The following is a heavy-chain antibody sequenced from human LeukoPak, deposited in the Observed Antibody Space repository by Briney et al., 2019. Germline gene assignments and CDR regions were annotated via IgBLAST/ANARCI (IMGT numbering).Heavy chain of an antibody. CDR3: ARDAMSRTADY. Sequence: GGSLRLSCAASGFTFSSYWMSWVRQAPGKGLEWVGNIKQDGSETYFVDSVKGRYTISRDNAKNSLYLQMNNLRAEDTAVYYCARDAMSRTADYWGQGTLVTVSS. J-gene: IGHJ4*02. D-gene: IGHD2-2*01. CDR2: IKQDGSET. V-gene: IGHV3-7*01. CDR1: GFTFSSYW.